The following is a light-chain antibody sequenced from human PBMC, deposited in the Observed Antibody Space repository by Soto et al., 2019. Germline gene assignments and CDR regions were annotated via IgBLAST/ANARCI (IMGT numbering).Light chain of an antibody. Sequence: EIVMTQSPATLSVSPGERATLSCWASQSVIRSLAWYQQRSGQAPRLLIYGASTGATGTPARFSGSGSGTEFTLTISSLQSEDFAVYYCQQYNTWPWTFGQGTKVEIE. V-gene: IGKV3-15*01. CDR2: GAS. CDR3: QQYNTWPWT. J-gene: IGKJ1*01. CDR1: QSVIRS.